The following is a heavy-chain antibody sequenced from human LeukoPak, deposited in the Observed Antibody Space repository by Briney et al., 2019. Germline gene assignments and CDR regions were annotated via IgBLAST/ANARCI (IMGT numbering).Heavy chain of an antibody. D-gene: IGHD6-19*01. CDR3: ARGLYSSGYNWFDP. J-gene: IGHJ5*02. Sequence: SVTVSFKASGGTFSSYAISWVRQAPGQGLEWMGGIIPIFGTANYAQKFQGRVTITADESTSTAYMELSSLRSEDTAVYYCARGLYSSGYNWFDPWGQGTLVTVSS. CDR2: IIPIFGTA. CDR1: GGTFSSYA. V-gene: IGHV1-69*13.